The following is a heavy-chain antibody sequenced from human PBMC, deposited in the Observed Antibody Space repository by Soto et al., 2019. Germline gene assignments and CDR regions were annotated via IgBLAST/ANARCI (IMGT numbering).Heavy chain of an antibody. J-gene: IGHJ4*02. V-gene: IGHV3-7*05. D-gene: IGHD4-17*01. CDR2: IKQDGSEK. CDR3: ARTTNYGDYDYPVLFDY. Sequence: GGSLRLSCAASGFTFSSYWMSWVRQAPGKGLEWVANIKQDGSEKYYVDSVKGGFTISRDNAKNSLYLHMNSLRAEDTAAYYCARTTNYGDYDYPVLFDYWGQGTLVTVSS. CDR1: GFTFSSYW.